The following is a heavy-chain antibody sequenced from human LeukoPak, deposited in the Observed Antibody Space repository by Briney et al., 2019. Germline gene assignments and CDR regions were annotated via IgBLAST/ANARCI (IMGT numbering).Heavy chain of an antibody. J-gene: IGHJ5*02. D-gene: IGHD2-8*01. Sequence: GGSLRLSCAASGFTFSTSWMSWVRQAPGKGLEWVANIKQDGGETQYADSVKGRFTISRDNAKNSLYLQMNSPRAEDTAMYYCAREEWWFDPWGQGTLVTVSS. CDR1: GFTFSTSW. CDR3: AREEWWFDP. V-gene: IGHV3-7*01. CDR2: IKQDGGET.